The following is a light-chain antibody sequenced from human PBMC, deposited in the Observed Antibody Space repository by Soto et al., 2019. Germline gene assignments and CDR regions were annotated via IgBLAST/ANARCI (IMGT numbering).Light chain of an antibody. CDR1: ESISQY. V-gene: IGKV1-5*01. J-gene: IGKJ1*01. CDR3: QQYNSYSGT. Sequence: DIQMTQSPSTLSASVGDRVAITCRASESISQYLAWYQQRPGKAPKLLIYGTSNLDRGVPSRFSGSGSGTEFTPTISSLQPDDFATYFCQQYNSYSGTFGQGTKVDIK. CDR2: GTS.